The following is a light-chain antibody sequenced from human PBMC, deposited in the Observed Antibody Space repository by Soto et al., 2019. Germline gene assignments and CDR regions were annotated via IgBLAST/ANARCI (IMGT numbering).Light chain of an antibody. J-gene: IGLJ3*02. CDR2: EVS. CDR1: SSDVGGYNY. V-gene: IGLV2-14*01. Sequence: QSALTQPASVSGSPGQSITISCTGTSSDVGGYNYVSWYQQHPGKAPKLMIYEVSNRPSGVSNRFSGSKSGNTASLTISGLQAEDEADYYCSSYTSSSTRVFGGGIKLPVL. CDR3: SSYTSSSTRV.